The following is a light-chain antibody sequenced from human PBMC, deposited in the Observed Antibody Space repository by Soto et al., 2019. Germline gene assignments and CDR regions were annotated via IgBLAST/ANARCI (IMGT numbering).Light chain of an antibody. V-gene: IGLV1-51*01. CDR3: GSWDSSLSAYV. CDR2: DDN. J-gene: IGLJ1*01. CDR1: SSNIGGNS. Sequence: QSAMTQPPSVSAAPGQKVTISCSGSSSNIGGNSVSWYQQLPGTAPKLLMYDDNKQPSGIPDRFSGSKSGTSATLGITGFQTGDEADYYCGSWDSSLSAYVFGTGTKLTVL.